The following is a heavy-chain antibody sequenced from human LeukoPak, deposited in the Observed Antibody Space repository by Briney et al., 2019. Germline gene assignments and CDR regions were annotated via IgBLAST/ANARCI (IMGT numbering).Heavy chain of an antibody. CDR2: IKQDGSEK. CDR1: GFTFSSYW. D-gene: IGHD3-22*01. Sequence: GGSLRLSCAASGFTFSSYWMSWVRQAPGKGLEWVANIKQDGSEKYYVDSVKGRFTIARDNAKNSLYLQMNSLRAEDTAVYYCARVCGYYDSSGYSDYWGQGTLVTVSS. J-gene: IGHJ4*02. CDR3: ARVCGYYDSSGYSDY. V-gene: IGHV3-7*01.